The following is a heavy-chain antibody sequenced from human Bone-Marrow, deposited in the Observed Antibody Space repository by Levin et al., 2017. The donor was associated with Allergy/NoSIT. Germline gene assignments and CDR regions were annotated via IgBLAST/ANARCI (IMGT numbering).Heavy chain of an antibody. J-gene: IGHJ5*01. Sequence: SETLSLTCTVSGASISSFYWSWIRQPPGKGLEWIGYIYYSGSTNYSPSLKSRVSMSADMSRNQVYLTMSSVTAADTAVDYCARQAVPAAMNGFDSWGQGTLVTVSS. CDR1: GASISSFY. V-gene: IGHV4-59*08. CDR3: ARQAVPAAMNGFDS. D-gene: IGHD2-2*01. CDR2: IYYSGST.